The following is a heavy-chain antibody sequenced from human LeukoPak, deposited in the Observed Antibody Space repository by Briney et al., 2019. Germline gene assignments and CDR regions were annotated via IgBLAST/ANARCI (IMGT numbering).Heavy chain of an antibody. CDR3: ARYCSSTSCYEGFDY. CDR1: GFTFSSYA. CDR2: ISYDGSNK. Sequence: GGSLRLSCAASGFTFSSYAMHWVRQAPGKGLEWVAVISYDGSNKYYADSVKGRFTISRDNSKNTLYLQMNSLRAEDTAVCYCARYCSSTSCYEGFDYWGQGTLVTVSS. J-gene: IGHJ4*02. V-gene: IGHV3-30-3*01. D-gene: IGHD2-2*01.